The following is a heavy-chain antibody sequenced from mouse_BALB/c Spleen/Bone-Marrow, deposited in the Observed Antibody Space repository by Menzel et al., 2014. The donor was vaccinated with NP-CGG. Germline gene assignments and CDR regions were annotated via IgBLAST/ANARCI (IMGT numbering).Heavy chain of an antibody. Sequence: EVKLMESGGGLVQPGGSLRLSCATSGFTFTDYYMSWVRRPPGKALEWLGFIRNKANGHTTEYSASVKGRFTISRDNSQSILYLQMNTLRAEDSATYYCARDDYYAMDYWGQGTSVTVSS. CDR1: GFTFTDYY. CDR3: ARDDYYAMDY. V-gene: IGHV7-3*02. CDR2: IRNKANGHTT. J-gene: IGHJ4*01.